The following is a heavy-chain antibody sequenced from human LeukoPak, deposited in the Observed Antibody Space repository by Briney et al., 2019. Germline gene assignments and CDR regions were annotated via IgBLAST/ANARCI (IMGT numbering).Heavy chain of an antibody. CDR1: GGSISSYY. V-gene: IGHV4-59*05. D-gene: IGHD3-16*01. J-gene: IGHJ4*02. CDR3: AGGSIEDFDY. CDR2: IYYSGST. Sequence: SETLSLTCTVSGGSISSYYWSWIRQPPGKGLEWIGSIYYSGSTYYNPSLKSRVTISVDTSKNQFSLKLSSVTAADTAVYYCAGGSIEDFDYWGQGTLVTVSS.